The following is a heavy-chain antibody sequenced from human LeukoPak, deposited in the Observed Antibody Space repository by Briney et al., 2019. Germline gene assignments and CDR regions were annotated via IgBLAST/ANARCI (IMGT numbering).Heavy chain of an antibody. D-gene: IGHD3-3*01. J-gene: IGHJ4*02. CDR2: IHYDGNDK. V-gene: IGHV3-30*02. CDR1: GFTFSSYG. Sequence: GGSLRLSCVASGFTFSSYGMHWVRQAPGKGLEWVAFIHYDGNDKYFADSVKGRFSISRDNSKNTLYLQMNSLRAEDTAVYYCATRVGGPEGYWGQGTLVTVSS. CDR3: ATRVGGPEGY.